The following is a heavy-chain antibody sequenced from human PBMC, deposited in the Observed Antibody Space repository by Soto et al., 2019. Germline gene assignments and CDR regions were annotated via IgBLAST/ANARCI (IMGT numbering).Heavy chain of an antibody. Sequence: QVQLQQWGAGLLKPSETLSLTCAVYGGSFSGYYWSWIRQPPGQGLEWVGEINHSGSTNYNPSLQSRVTISVDTSKNQFSLKLSSVTAADTAVYYCASAVVPAATASYWGQGTLVTVSS. CDR1: GGSFSGYY. V-gene: IGHV4-34*01. CDR2: INHSGST. D-gene: IGHD2-2*01. J-gene: IGHJ4*02. CDR3: ASAVVPAATASY.